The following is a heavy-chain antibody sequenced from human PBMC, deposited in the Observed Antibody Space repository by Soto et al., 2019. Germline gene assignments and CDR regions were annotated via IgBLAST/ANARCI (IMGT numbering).Heavy chain of an antibody. CDR1: VGSMSSSSYY. J-gene: IGHJ4*02. CDR2: MYFSGFYSGST. D-gene: IGHD3-9*01. Sequence: ETLSLACTVSVGSMSSSSYYWGWILQPPGKALEWIANMYFSGFYSGSTSYNPSLKSRVTISVDTSKNQFSLQVSSVTAADTAVYYCARGFDILTFGFCLDYWGQGTLVTVSS. CDR3: ARGFDILTFGFCLDY. V-gene: IGHV4-39*01.